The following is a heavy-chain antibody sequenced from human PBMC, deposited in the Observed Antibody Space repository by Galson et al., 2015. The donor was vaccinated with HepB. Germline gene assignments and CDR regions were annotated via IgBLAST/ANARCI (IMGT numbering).Heavy chain of an antibody. V-gene: IGHV1-8*01. CDR2: MNPNSGNT. CDR1: GYTFTSYD. J-gene: IGHJ4*02. D-gene: IGHD3-9*01. CDR3: ARGSYDILTGYRYYFDY. Sequence: SVKVSCKASGYTFTSYDINWVRQATGQGLEWVGWMNPNSGNTGYAQKFQGRVTMTRNTSISTAYMELSSLRSEDTAVYYCARGSYDILTGYRYYFDYWGQGTLVTVSS.